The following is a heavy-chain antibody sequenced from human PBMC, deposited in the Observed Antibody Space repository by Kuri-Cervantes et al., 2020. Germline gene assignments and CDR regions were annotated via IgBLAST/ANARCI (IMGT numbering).Heavy chain of an antibody. Sequence: GGSLRLSCAASGFTFSDYYMSWIRQAPGKGLEWVSCISSSGSTIYYADSVKGRFTISRDNAKNSLYLQMNSLRAEDTAVYYCARDRGTTDYYYMDVWGKGTTVTVSS. CDR1: GFTFSDYY. CDR2: ISSSGSTI. CDR3: ARDRGTTDYYYMDV. V-gene: IGHV3-11*01. J-gene: IGHJ6*03. D-gene: IGHD1-7*01.